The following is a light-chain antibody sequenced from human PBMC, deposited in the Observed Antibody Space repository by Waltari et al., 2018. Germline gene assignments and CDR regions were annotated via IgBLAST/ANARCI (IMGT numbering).Light chain of an antibody. V-gene: IGLV2-14*03. J-gene: IGLJ2*01. Sequence: QSALTQPASVSGSPGQSITISCIGTSSDDGGYHYVSWYQQHPGTVPKLLIYDVRNRPSGVSNRFSGSKSGNTASLTISGLQAEDEADYYCSSYTSISTPVVFGGGTKLTVL. CDR1: SSDDGGYHY. CDR3: SSYTSISTPVV. CDR2: DVR.